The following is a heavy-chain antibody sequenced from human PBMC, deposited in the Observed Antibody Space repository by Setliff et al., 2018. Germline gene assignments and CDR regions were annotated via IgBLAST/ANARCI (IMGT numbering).Heavy chain of an antibody. Sequence: PSETLSLTCTVSGGPINSDRYYWGWIRQPPGKGLEWIGSMYSSGSTYYNPSLKSRVTISVDTSQNQFSLKLSSVTAADTAVYYCARQPYSTTYYYYYYYMDVWGKGTTVTVSS. V-gene: IGHV4-39*01. CDR1: GGPINSDRYY. J-gene: IGHJ6*03. D-gene: IGHD6-13*01. CDR3: ARQPYSTTYYYYYYYMDV. CDR2: MYSSGST.